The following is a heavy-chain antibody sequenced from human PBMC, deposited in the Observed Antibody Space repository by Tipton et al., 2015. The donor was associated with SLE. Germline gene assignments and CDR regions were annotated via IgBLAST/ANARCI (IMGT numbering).Heavy chain of an antibody. CDR3: ARRTSGYAPDY. J-gene: IGHJ4*02. V-gene: IGHV4-39*07. CDR1: GGSITSSGFY. Sequence: TPSLTCTVSGGSITSSGFYWGWFRQPPGKGLEWIGSIDYSGRTYYTPSLKSQLTISVDTSENQFSLKLNSVTAADTAFYYCARRTSGYAPDYWGQGTLVTVSS. D-gene: IGHD5-12*01. CDR2: IDYSGRT.